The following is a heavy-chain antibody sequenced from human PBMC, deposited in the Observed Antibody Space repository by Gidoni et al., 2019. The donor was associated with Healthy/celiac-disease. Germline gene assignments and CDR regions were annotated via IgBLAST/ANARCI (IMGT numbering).Heavy chain of an antibody. Sequence: AASGFTVSSNYMSWVRQAPGKGLEWVSVIYSGGSTYYADSVKGRFTISRDNSKNTLYLQLNSLRAEDTAVYYCARDLDYYDSSGYSAFDIWGQGTMVTVSS. J-gene: IGHJ3*02. D-gene: IGHD3-22*01. V-gene: IGHV3-66*02. CDR2: IYSGGST. CDR3: ARDLDYYDSSGYSAFDI. CDR1: GFTVSSNY.